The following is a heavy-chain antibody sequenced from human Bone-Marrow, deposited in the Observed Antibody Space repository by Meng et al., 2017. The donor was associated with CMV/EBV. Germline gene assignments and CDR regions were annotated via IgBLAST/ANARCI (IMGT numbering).Heavy chain of an antibody. CDR3: ASSFTVAYFYY. CDR2: ISSSSSYI. Sequence: GESLKISCAASGFTFSSYSMNWVRQAPGKGLEWVSSISSSSSYIYYADSVKGRFTISRDNAKNSLYLQMNSLRAEDTAVYYCASSFTVAYFYYWGQGTLVTVSS. V-gene: IGHV3-21*01. CDR1: GFTFSSYS. J-gene: IGHJ4*02. D-gene: IGHD4-11*01.